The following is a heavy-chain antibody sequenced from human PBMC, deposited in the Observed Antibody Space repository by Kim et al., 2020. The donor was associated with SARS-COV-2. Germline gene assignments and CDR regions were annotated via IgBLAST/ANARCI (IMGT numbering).Heavy chain of an antibody. D-gene: IGHD1-26*01. CDR3: ARGGWSGSYYSHYYYYGMDV. V-gene: IGHV1-69*13. J-gene: IGHJ6*02. CDR2: IILIFGTA. Sequence: SVKVSCKASGGTFSSYAISWVRQAPGQGLEWMGGIILIFGTANYAQKFQGRVTITADESTSTAYMELSSLRSEDTAVYYCARGGWSGSYYSHYYYYGMDVWGQGTTVTVSS. CDR1: GGTFSSYA.